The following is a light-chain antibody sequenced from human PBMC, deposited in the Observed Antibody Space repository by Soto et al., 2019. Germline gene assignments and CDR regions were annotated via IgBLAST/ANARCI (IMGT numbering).Light chain of an antibody. CDR2: DIS. CDR3: QQYTTSSWT. J-gene: IGKJ1*01. Sequence: EIVLTQSPATLSSSPGERATLSCRASQSVSSSYLAWYQQTPGQAPRLLIYDISSRATGIPDRFTGSGFGTDFTLTISRLEPEDFAVYYCQQYTTSSWTFGQGTKVDIK. CDR1: QSVSSSY. V-gene: IGKV3-20*01.